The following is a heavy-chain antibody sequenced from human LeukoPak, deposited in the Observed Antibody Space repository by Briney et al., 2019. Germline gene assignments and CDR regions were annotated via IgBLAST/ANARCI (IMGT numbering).Heavy chain of an antibody. Sequence: EGSLRLSCAASGFTFSSYAMHWVRQAPGKGLEWVAVISYDGSNKYYADSVKGRFTISRDNSKNTLYLQMNSLRAEDTAVYYCARDPSGVSHDYWGQGTLVTVSS. J-gene: IGHJ4*02. CDR3: ARDPSGVSHDY. CDR2: ISYDGSNK. D-gene: IGHD2-21*01. V-gene: IGHV3-30-3*01. CDR1: GFTFSSYA.